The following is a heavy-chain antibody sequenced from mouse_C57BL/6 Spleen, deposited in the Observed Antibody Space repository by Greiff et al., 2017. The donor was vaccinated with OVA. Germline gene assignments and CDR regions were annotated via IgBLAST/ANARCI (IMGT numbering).Heavy chain of an antibody. V-gene: IGHV1-64*01. CDR1: GYTFTSYW. Sequence: QVQLQQPGAELVKPGASVKLSCKASGYTFTSYWMHWVKQRPGQGLEWIGMIHPNSGSTNYNEKFKSKATLTVDKSSSTAYMQLSSLTSEDSAVYYCARLSFITTVVAPYFDYWGQGTTLTVSS. CDR2: IHPNSGST. J-gene: IGHJ2*01. CDR3: ARLSFITTVVAPYFDY. D-gene: IGHD1-1*01.